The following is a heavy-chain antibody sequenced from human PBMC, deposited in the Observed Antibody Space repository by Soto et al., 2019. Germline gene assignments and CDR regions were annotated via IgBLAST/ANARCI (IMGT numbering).Heavy chain of an antibody. D-gene: IGHD2-15*01. CDR2: IYYSGST. V-gene: IGHV4-39*01. Sequence: SETLSLTCTVSGGSISSSTYYWGWIRQPPGKGLEWIGSIYYSGSTHYNPSLKSRVTISVDTAKSQFSLKLNSVTAADTAVYYCARQPIDCGGGSCYPNSYFDLWGRGTLVTVSS. CDR3: ARQPIDCGGGSCYPNSYFDL. CDR1: GGSISSSTYY. J-gene: IGHJ2*01.